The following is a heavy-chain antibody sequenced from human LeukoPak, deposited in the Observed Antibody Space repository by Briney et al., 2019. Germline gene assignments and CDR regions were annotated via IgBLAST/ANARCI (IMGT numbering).Heavy chain of an antibody. CDR3: ASQRSFSYFQH. D-gene: IGHD3-16*01. CDR1: GGSISSDIYY. J-gene: IGHJ1*01. Sequence: PSQTLSLTCTVSGGSISSDIYYWSWIRQPAGKGLEWIGRIYTSGSTNYNPSLKSRVTISVDTSKNQFSLTLSSVTAADTAVYYCASQRSFSYFQHWGQGTLVTVSS. CDR2: IYTSGST. V-gene: IGHV4-61*02.